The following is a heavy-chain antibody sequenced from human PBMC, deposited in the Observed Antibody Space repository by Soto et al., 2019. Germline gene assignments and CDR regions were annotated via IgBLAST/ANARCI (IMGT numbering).Heavy chain of an antibody. J-gene: IGHJ3*02. CDR1: GFIFSSYG. V-gene: IGHV3-33*01. CDR2: IWYDGSNK. CDR3: ARGNYDNSGYYDDAFDI. D-gene: IGHD3-22*01. Sequence: PGRSLRLSCVASGFIFSSYGMHWVRQAPGKGLEWVAVIWYDGSNKYYADPVKGRFTISRDNSKNMLYLQMNSLRAEDTAVYYCARGNYDNSGYYDDAFDIWGQGTMVTVSS.